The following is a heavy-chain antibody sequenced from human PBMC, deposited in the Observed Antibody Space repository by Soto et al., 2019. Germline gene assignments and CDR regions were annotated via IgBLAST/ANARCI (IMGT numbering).Heavy chain of an antibody. CDR1: GYSFTSYW. CDR2: IYPGDSDT. J-gene: IGHJ6*02. D-gene: IGHD1-1*01. Sequence: GESLKNTCMGSGYSFTSYWMGWMRQMPGEGLEWMGIIYPGDSDTGYSPSFQGQVTISADKSISTAYLQWSSLKASDTAMYYCARHLLEQHYYYYGMDVWGQGTTVTVSS. CDR3: ARHLLEQHYYYYGMDV. V-gene: IGHV5-51*01.